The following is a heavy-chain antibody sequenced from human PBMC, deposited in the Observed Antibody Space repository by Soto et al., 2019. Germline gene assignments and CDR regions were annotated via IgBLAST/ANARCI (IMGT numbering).Heavy chain of an antibody. CDR3: ARGDHIVVVPAANSLYDAFDI. CDR1: GFTFSSYE. Sequence: EVQLVESGGGLVQPGGSLRLSCAASGFTFSSYEMNWVRQAPGKGLEWVSYISSSGSTIYYADSVKGRFTISRDNAKNSLYLQMNSLRAEDTAVYYCARGDHIVVVPAANSLYDAFDIWGQGTMVTVSS. J-gene: IGHJ3*02. CDR2: ISSSGSTI. V-gene: IGHV3-48*03. D-gene: IGHD2-2*01.